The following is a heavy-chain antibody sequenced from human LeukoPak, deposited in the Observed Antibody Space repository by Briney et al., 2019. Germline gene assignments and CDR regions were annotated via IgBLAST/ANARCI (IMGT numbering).Heavy chain of an antibody. Sequence: SVKVSCKASGGTFSSYAISWVRQAPGQGLEWMGGIIPIFGTANYAQKFQGRVTITTDGSTSTAYMELSSLRSEDTAVYYCARGISGSGSQRGFDYWGQGTLVTVSS. V-gene: IGHV1-69*05. D-gene: IGHD3-10*01. CDR2: IIPIFGTA. J-gene: IGHJ4*02. CDR3: ARGISGSGSQRGFDY. CDR1: GGTFSSYA.